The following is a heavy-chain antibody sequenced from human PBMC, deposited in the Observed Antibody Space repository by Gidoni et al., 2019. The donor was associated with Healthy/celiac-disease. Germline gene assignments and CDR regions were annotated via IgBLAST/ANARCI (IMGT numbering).Heavy chain of an antibody. D-gene: IGHD2-2*01. CDR3: AHSQDIVVVPAAMVGAFDI. J-gene: IGHJ3*02. Sequence: QITLKESGPTLVKPTQTLTLTCTFSGFSLSTSGVGVGWIRQPPGKALEWLALIYWDDDKRYSPSLKSRLTITKDTSKNQVVLTMTNMDPVDTATYYCAHSQDIVVVPAAMVGAFDIWGQGTMVTVSS. V-gene: IGHV2-5*02. CDR2: IYWDDDK. CDR1: GFSLSTSGVG.